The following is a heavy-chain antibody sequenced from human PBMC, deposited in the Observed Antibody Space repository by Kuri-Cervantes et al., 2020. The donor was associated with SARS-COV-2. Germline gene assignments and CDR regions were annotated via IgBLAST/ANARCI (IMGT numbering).Heavy chain of an antibody. CDR1: GFTFSSYA. CDR3: ARWGIYSSGWYSRYFDY. J-gene: IGHJ4*02. V-gene: IGHV3-23*01. D-gene: IGHD6-19*01. CDR2: ISGSGGST. Sequence: LSLTCAASGFTFSSYAMSWVRQAPGKGLEWVSAISGSGGSTYYADSVKGRFTISRDNSKNTLYLQMGSLRAEDMAVYYCARWGIYSSGWYSRYFDYWGQGTLVTVSS.